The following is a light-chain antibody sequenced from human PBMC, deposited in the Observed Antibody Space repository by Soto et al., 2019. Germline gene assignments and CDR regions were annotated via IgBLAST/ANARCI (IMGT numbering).Light chain of an antibody. V-gene: IGKV3-15*01. CDR1: QSVSRN. CDR2: EAS. CDR3: KHYNKWPPFT. J-gene: IGKJ4*01. Sequence: EIVMTQSPATLSVSPGERATLSCRASQSVSRNLACYQQKPCQAPRLLMYEASTRATGIPARFSGSGSGTEFTLTISSLQSEDFAVYYCKHYNKWPPFTFGGGTKVEIK.